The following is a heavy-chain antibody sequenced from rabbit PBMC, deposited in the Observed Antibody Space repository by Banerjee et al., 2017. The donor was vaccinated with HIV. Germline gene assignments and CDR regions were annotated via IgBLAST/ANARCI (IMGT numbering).Heavy chain of an antibody. J-gene: IGHJ4*01. Sequence: QEQLEESGGDLVKPEGSLTLTCKASGFTFSSSYYMCWVRQAPGKGLEWIGCIYGGSSDNTYYASWAKGRFTISKTSSTTVTLQMTSLTAADTATYFCSRLRKSYYGGDDLWGQGTLVTVS. V-gene: IGHV1S45*01. CDR2: IYGGSSDNT. CDR3: SRLRKSYYGGDDL. CDR1: GFTFSSSYY. D-gene: IGHD8-1*01.